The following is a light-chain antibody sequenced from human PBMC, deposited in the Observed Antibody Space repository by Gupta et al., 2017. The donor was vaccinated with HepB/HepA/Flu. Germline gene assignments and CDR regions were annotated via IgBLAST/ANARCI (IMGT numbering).Light chain of an antibody. CDR1: QSVSSY. CDR3: QQYNNWPPT. CDR2: DAS. Sequence: DIVLTQSPATLSLSPGERATLSCRASQSVSSYLAWYQQKPGKAPRLLMYDASKRATGIATRFSGSGSGTDFTLTISSLEPEDFAVYYCQQYNNWPPTFGHGTKVDIK. V-gene: IGKV3-11*01. J-gene: IGKJ3*01.